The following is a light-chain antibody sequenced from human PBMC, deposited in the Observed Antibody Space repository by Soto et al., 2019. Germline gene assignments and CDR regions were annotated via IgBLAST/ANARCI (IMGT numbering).Light chain of an antibody. CDR1: QSVSSNY. J-gene: IGKJ5*01. Sequence: EIVLTQSPGTLSLSPGERATLSCRASQSVSSNYLAWYQQKSGQAPRLLIFGASTRATGIPDRFSGSGSGADFTLTISRLEPEDFAVYYCQQYGSSPITFGQGTRLEIK. CDR3: QQYGSSPIT. V-gene: IGKV3-20*01. CDR2: GAS.